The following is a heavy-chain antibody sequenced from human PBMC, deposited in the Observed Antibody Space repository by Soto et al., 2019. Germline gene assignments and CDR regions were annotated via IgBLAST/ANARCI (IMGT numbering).Heavy chain of an antibody. CDR1: GFTFSSYA. Sequence: LRLSCAASGFTFSSYAMHWVRQAPGKGLEWVAVISYDGSNKYYADSVKGRFTVSRDNSKNTLYLQMNSLRAEDTAVYYCANLPYYDFWSGYYWLDPWGQGTLVTVSS. CDR3: ANLPYYDFWSGYYWLDP. D-gene: IGHD3-3*01. V-gene: IGHV3-30-3*01. CDR2: ISYDGSNK. J-gene: IGHJ5*02.